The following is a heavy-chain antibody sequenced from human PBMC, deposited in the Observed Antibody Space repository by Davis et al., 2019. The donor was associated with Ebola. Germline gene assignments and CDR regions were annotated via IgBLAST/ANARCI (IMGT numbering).Heavy chain of an antibody. Sequence: MPSETLSLTCTVSGGSISSSSYYWSWIRQPPGKGLEWIGEINHSGSTNYNPSLKSRVTISVDTSKNQFSLKLSSVTAADTAVYYCARGRIRVPPGMDVWGQGTTVTVSS. J-gene: IGHJ6*02. CDR1: GGSISSSSYY. CDR3: ARGRIRVPPGMDV. CDR2: INHSGST. V-gene: IGHV4-39*07.